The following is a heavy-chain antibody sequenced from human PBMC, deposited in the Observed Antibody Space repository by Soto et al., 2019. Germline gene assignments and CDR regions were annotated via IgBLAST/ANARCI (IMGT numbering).Heavy chain of an antibody. CDR2: ISSSGSYI. D-gene: IGHD3-10*01. CDR1: ELTFSYYG. Sequence: EVQLVESGGGLVKPGGSLRLSCAASELTFSYYGMNWVRQAPGKGLEWVSSISSSGSYIYYADSVKGRFTISRDNAKNPLFLQMNSLRAEDTAVYYCACLGYYGSGSYYNFDYWGQGTLVTVSS. CDR3: ACLGYYGSGSYYNFDY. J-gene: IGHJ4*02. V-gene: IGHV3-21*01.